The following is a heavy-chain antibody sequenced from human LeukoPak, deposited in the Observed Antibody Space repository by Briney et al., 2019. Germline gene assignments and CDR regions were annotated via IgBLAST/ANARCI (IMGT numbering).Heavy chain of an antibody. V-gene: IGHV1-3*01. CDR3: ARRTIFGVLYAFDI. D-gene: IGHD3-3*01. CDR2: INAGNGNT. J-gene: IGHJ3*02. Sequence: GASVKVSCKASGYTFTSYAMHWVRQAPGQRLEWMGWINAGNGNTKYSQKLQGRVTMTTDTSTSTAYMELRSLRSDDTAVYYCARRTIFGVLYAFDIWGQGTMVTVSS. CDR1: GYTFTSYA.